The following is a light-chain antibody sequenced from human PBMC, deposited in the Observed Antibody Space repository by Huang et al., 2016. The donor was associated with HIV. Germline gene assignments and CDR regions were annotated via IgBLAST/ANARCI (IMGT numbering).Light chain of an antibody. Sequence: EIVLTQSPGTLSLSPGERATLSCRASETVTSGDLAWYQQKPGQAPRLLIVGASTRATGIPDRFTGSGSGTDFTLTITRLEREDFAMYYCQQYGGSPRTFGQGTKLELK. CDR2: GAS. CDR3: QQYGGSPRT. V-gene: IGKV3-20*01. J-gene: IGKJ2*01. CDR1: ETVTSGD.